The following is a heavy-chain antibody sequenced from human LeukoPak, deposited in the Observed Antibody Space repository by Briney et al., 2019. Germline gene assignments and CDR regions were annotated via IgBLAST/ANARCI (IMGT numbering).Heavy chain of an antibody. CDR3: ARDLGTRGY. CDR1: GFTFIDYT. D-gene: IGHD3-16*01. CDR2: ITSSGSFT. V-gene: IGHV3-21*01. J-gene: IGHJ4*02. Sequence: GGSLRLSCAASGFTFIDYTMNWVRQAPGKGLEWVSSITSSGSFTFYADSVRARFSVSRDNSKNSLFLQMSSLRAEDTAVYYCARDLGTRGYWGQGTLVSVSS.